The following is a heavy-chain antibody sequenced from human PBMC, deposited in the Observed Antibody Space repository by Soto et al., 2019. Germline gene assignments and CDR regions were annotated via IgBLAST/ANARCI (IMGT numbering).Heavy chain of an antibody. CDR1: GFTFGNYW. CDR2: IKQDGSEK. J-gene: IGHJ6*03. V-gene: IGHV3-7*01. Sequence: GGSLRLSCAASGFTFGNYWMTWVRQAPGKGLEWVANIKQDGSEKYYVDSVKGRFTISRDNAKNSLYLQMNSLRAEDTAIYYCARERRDYYYYSMDVWGKGTTVTVSS. CDR3: ARERRDYYYYSMDV.